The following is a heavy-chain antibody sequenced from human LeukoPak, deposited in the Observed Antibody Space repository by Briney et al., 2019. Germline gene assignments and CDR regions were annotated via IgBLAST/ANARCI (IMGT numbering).Heavy chain of an antibody. CDR3: ARRAVTRVLGNHYYYMDV. CDR1: GYSFTSYW. Sequence: GESMKISCKGSGYSFTSYWIGWVRQMPGKGLEWMGIIYPGDSDTKYSPSFQGQVTISADKSISTAYLQWSSLKASDTAMYYCARRAVTRVLGNHYYYMDVWGKGTTVTVSS. D-gene: IGHD4-23*01. J-gene: IGHJ6*03. CDR2: IYPGDSDT. V-gene: IGHV5-51*01.